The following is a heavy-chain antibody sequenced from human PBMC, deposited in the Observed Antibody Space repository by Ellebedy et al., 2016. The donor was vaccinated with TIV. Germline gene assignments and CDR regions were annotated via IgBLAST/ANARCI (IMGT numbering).Heavy chain of an antibody. V-gene: IGHV3-33*07. CDR2: FYYDESNK. CDR3: ARNGFANGWFLDF. J-gene: IGHJ4*02. D-gene: IGHD6-19*01. Sequence: GESLKISCAASTFTLSRYGMVWVRQAPGKQVEWVAVFYYDESNKYYADSVKGRFTISRDHSKNTLYLQMNSLRVEDTAVYYCARNGFANGWFLDFWGQGTLVTVSS. CDR1: TFTLSRYG.